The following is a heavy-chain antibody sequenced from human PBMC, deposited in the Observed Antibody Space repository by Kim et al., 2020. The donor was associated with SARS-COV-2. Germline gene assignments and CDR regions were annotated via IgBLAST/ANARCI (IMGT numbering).Heavy chain of an antibody. CDR2: IHDSGNT. CDR3: AGGAGKQRPKKS. J-gene: IGHJ5*02. Sequence: SETLSLTCTVSGGSISGYYWSWIRQPPGKGLEWIGYIHDSGNTIYNPSLKSRVTMSVDTSKNQLSLKVTSLTPADTAAFYCAGGAGKQRPKKSWGQGTLV. CDR1: GGSISGYY. V-gene: IGHV4-59*13. D-gene: IGHD6-25*01.